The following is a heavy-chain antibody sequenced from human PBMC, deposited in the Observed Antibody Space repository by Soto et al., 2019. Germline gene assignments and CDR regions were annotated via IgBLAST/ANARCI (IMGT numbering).Heavy chain of an antibody. D-gene: IGHD6-6*01. V-gene: IGHV4-34*01. CDR2: INHSGST. CDR1: GGSFSGYY. Sequence: SETLSLTCAVYGGSFSGYYWSWIRQPPGKGLEWIGEINHSGSTNYNPSLKSRVTISVDTSKNQFSLKLSSVTAADTAVYYCARGGEQLGPPFDYWGQGTLVTVSS. J-gene: IGHJ4*02. CDR3: ARGGEQLGPPFDY.